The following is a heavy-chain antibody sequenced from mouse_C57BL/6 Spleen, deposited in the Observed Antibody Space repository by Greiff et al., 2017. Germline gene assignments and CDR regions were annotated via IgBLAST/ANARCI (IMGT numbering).Heavy chain of an antibody. CDR1: GYTFTSYW. CDR2: IDPSGSYT. V-gene: IGHV1-50*01. CDR3: ARTTTVVASYYYSMDY. Sequence: QVQLQQPGAELVKPGASVKLSCKASGYTFTSYWMQWVKQRPGQGLEWIGEIDPSGSYTNYNQKFKGKATLTVDTSSSTAYMQLSSLTSEDSAVYDCARTTTVVASYYYSMDYWGQGTSVTVSS. D-gene: IGHD1-1*01. J-gene: IGHJ4*01.